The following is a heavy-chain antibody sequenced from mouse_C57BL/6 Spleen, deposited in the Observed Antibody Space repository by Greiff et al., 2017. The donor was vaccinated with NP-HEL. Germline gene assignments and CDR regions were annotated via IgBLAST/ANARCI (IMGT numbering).Heavy chain of an antibody. V-gene: IGHV1-59*01. Sequence: QVQLQQPGAELVRPGTSVKLSCKASGYTFTSYWMHWVKQRPGQGLEWIGVIDPSDSYTNYNQKFKGKATLTVDTSSSTAYMQLSSLTSEDSAVYYCARGHYGNYEFAYWGQGTLVTVSA. D-gene: IGHD2-1*01. CDR2: IDPSDSYT. CDR1: GYTFTSYW. J-gene: IGHJ3*01. CDR3: ARGHYGNYEFAY.